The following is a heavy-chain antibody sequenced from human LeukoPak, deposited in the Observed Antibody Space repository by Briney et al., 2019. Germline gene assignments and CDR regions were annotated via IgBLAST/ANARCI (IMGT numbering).Heavy chain of an antibody. J-gene: IGHJ4*02. D-gene: IGHD3-10*01. CDR1: GGSISSYY. Sequence: SETLSLTCTVSGGSISSYYWSWIRQPPGKGLEWIGYIYYSGSTNYNPSLKSRVTISVDTSKNQFSLKLSSVTAADTAVYYCARTNPDYYGSGREDYWGQGTLVTVSS. CDR2: IYYSGST. CDR3: ARTNPDYYGSGREDY. V-gene: IGHV4-59*12.